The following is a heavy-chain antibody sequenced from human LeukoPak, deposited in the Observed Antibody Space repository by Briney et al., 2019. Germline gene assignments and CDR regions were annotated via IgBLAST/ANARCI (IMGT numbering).Heavy chain of an antibody. D-gene: IGHD3-22*01. CDR3: ARGRQDVTMIVVVMTAVSYYLDV. Sequence: SETLSLTCAVYGGSFSGYYWTWIRQTPEKGLEWIGEMYPSRSTNYNPSLKSRVTISVDTSKNQFPLELSSVTAADTAVYYCARGRQDVTMIVVVMTAVSYYLDVWGKGTTVTVS. J-gene: IGHJ6*03. V-gene: IGHV4-34*01. CDR2: MYPSRST. CDR1: GGSFSGYY.